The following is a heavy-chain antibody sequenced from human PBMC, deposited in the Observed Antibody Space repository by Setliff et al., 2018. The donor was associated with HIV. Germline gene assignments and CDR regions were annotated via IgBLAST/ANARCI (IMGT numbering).Heavy chain of an antibody. CDR2: IYPGDSDS. J-gene: IGHJ4*02. D-gene: IGHD6-25*01. Sequence: GESLKISCHLSGYSFVDFWIGWVRQMHGKGLEWVGFIYPGDSDSRYSPSFRGQVTISAYKSTTTAYLDWARLKASDTAMYYCVRYIGAAAGYIDHCGQGTLVTVSS. V-gene: IGHV5-51*01. CDR1: GYSFVDFW. CDR3: VRYIGAAAGYIDH.